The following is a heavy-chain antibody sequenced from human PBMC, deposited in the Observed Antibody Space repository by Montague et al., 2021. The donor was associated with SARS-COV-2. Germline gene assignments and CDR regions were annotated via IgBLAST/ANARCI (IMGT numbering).Heavy chain of an antibody. Sequence: SETLSLTCAVYGGSFSVYYWSWIRQPPGKGLEWIGEINHNGSTNYNPSLKSRVTISVDTSKNQVSLKLSSVTAADTAVYYCARMRFFDWPPHYYMDVWGKGTTVTVSS. CDR1: GGSFSVYY. CDR3: ARMRFFDWPPHYYMDV. V-gene: IGHV4-34*01. CDR2: INHNGST. J-gene: IGHJ6*03. D-gene: IGHD3-9*01.